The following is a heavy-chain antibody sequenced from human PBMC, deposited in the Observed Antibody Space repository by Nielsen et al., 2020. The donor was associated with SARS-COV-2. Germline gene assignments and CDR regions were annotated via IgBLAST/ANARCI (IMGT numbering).Heavy chain of an antibody. D-gene: IGHD6-19*01. CDR2: IYYSGST. CDR1: GGSISSGSYY. V-gene: IGHV4-61*01. CDR3: AREETVAGDFFDY. J-gene: IGHJ4*02. Sequence: SETLSLTCTVSGGSISSGSYYWSWIRQPPGKGLEWIGYIYYSGSTNYNPSLKSRVTISVDTSKNQFSLKLSSVTAADTAVYYCAREETVAGDFFDYWGQGTLVTVSS.